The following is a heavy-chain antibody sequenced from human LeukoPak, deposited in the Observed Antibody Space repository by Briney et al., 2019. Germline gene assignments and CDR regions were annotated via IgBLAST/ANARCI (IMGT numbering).Heavy chain of an antibody. CDR3: ARAPGDVLRSFDWSHVFDY. V-gene: IGHV4-34*01. Sequence: SETLSLTCAIYGESFSGSYWSWIRQPPGKGLEWIGEINHSGSTNYNPSLKSRVTISVDTSKNQFSLRLSSVTAADTAVYYCARAPGDVLRSFDWSHVFDYWGQGTLVTVSS. J-gene: IGHJ4*02. CDR1: GESFSGSY. CDR2: INHSGST. D-gene: IGHD3-9*01.